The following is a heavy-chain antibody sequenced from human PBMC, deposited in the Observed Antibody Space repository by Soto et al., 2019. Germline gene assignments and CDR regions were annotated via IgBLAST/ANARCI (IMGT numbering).Heavy chain of an antibody. V-gene: IGHV3-74*01. CDR1: GLIFSNYK. J-gene: IGHJ4*02. CDR2: INTDGSIT. Sequence: EVQLVESGGGLVQPGGSLRLSCAASGLIFSNYKMHWARQAPGKGLVWVSRINTDGSITDYADSVKGRFTVSRDNPKNTLYLQMNSLRAEYTAVYYCARDTDGLHYWGQGTLVTVSS. CDR3: ARDTDGLHY.